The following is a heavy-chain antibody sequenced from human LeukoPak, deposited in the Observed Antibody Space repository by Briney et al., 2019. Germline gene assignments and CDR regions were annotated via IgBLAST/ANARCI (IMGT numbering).Heavy chain of an antibody. J-gene: IGHJ4*02. V-gene: IGHV4-39*01. CDR3: ARRRGSSWNTRPVIPFDY. Sequence: NPSETLSLTCTVSGGSISSSSYYWGWIRQPPGKGLEWIGSIYYSGSTYYNPSLKSRVTISVDTSKNQFSLKLSSVTAADTAVYYCARRRGSSWNTRPVIPFDYWGQGTLVTVSS. CDR1: GGSISSSSYY. CDR2: IYYSGST. D-gene: IGHD6-13*01.